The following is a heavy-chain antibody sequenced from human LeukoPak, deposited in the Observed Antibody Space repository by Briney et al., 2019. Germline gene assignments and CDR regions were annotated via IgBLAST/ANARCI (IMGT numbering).Heavy chain of an antibody. Sequence: SETLSLTCTVSGGSLSSYYWSWIRQPPGKGLEWIGYIYYIGSTSYNPSLKSRVTISADTSKNQFSLKLSSVTAADTAVYYCARDVGYSSSSGYDYYYYGMDVWGQGTTVTVSS. D-gene: IGHD6-6*01. J-gene: IGHJ6*02. CDR2: IYYIGST. V-gene: IGHV4-59*01. CDR1: GGSLSSYY. CDR3: ARDVGYSSSSGYDYYYYGMDV.